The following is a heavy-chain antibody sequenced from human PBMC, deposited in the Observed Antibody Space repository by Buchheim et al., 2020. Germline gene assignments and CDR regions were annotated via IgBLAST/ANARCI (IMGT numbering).Heavy chain of an antibody. V-gene: IGHV3-30*04. J-gene: IGHJ4*02. CDR2: ISYDGSNK. Sequence: QVQLVESGGGVVQPGRSLRLSCAASGFTFSSYAMHWVRQAPGKGLEWVAVISYDGSNKYYADSVKGRFTISRDNSKNKLYLQMNSLRAEDTAVYYCAREKYYDSRPIDYWGQGTL. CDR1: GFTFSSYA. CDR3: AREKYYDSRPIDY. D-gene: IGHD3-22*01.